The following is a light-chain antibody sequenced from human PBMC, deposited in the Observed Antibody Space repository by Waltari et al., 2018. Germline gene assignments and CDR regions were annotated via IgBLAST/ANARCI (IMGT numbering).Light chain of an antibody. CDR1: QSLLYSSVNKNC. V-gene: IGKV4-1*01. J-gene: IGKJ4*01. CDR2: WAS. CDR3: QQYCSSPLT. Sequence: DIVLTQSPDSLAVSLGERATINCKSSQSLLYSSVNKNCLAWYQQKAGQPPKLLIYWASTREPGVPDQFSGSGSGTDFTLTISSLQAEDVTVYYCQQYCSSPLTFGGGTKVEIK.